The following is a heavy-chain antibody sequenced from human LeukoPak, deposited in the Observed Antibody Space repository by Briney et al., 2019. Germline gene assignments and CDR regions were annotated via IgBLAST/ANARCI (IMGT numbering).Heavy chain of an antibody. Sequence: GGSLRLSCAASGFTFSSYAMSWVRQAPGKGLEWVSAMSGTGGSTYYADSVKGRFTISRDTSKNTLYLQMNSLRAEDTAVYYCAKEPYDFWSGYPYYFHYWGQGTRVTVSS. CDR1: GFTFSSYA. CDR2: MSGTGGST. CDR3: AKEPYDFWSGYPYYFHY. V-gene: IGHV3-23*01. J-gene: IGHJ4*02. D-gene: IGHD3-3*01.